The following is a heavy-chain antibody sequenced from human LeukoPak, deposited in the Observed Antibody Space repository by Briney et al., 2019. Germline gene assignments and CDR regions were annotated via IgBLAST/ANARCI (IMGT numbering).Heavy chain of an antibody. Sequence: PGGSLRLSCAASGFTFSSYAMSWVRQAPGKGLEWVSIINSGGSTYYTDSVKDRFTISRDNSKNTLFLQMNSLRVEDTAVYFCARVTKWGQGTLVTVSS. V-gene: IGHV3-66*01. CDR2: INSGGST. D-gene: IGHD2-8*01. CDR3: ARVTK. J-gene: IGHJ1*01. CDR1: GFTFSSYA.